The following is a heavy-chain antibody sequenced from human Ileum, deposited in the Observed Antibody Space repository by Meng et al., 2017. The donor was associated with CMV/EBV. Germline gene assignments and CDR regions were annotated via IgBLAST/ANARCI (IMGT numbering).Heavy chain of an antibody. CDR1: GFTFNTYE. Sequence: GESLKISCTASGFTFNTYEMNWVRQAPGKGLEWVSNISSNGNTIFYADFVKGRFTVSRDNPKNSLYLQMNSLRADDTAVYYCARWYCSTTSCLFDYWGQGALVTVSS. V-gene: IGHV3-48*03. CDR2: ISSNGNTI. CDR3: ARWYCSTTSCLFDY. J-gene: IGHJ4*02. D-gene: IGHD2-2*01.